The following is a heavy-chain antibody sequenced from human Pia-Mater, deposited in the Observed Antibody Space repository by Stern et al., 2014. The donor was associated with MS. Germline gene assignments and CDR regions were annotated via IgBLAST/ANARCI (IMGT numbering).Heavy chain of an antibody. V-gene: IGHV1-24*01. D-gene: IGHD3-10*01. CDR1: GSTLTEFS. Sequence: VQLVESGAEVKKPGASVKVSCKVSGSTLTEFSMHWVRQAPGKGLEWMGNFEPEDGETIYSQKFQGRLTMTEDTSTDTAYMELSSLRSDDTAVYYCATDYNYWGQGTLVTVTS. CDR2: FEPEDGET. CDR3: ATDYNY. J-gene: IGHJ4*02.